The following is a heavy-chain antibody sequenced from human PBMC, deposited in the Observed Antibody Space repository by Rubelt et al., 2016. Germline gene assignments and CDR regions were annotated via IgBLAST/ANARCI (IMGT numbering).Heavy chain of an antibody. D-gene: IGHD7-27*01. CDR3: AKDHYPLTGDLWAPYYFDY. J-gene: IGHJ4*02. V-gene: IGHV3-23*01. CDR2: ISGSGGST. Sequence: GKGLEWVSAISGSGGSTYYADSVKGRFTISRDNSKNTLYLQMNSLRAEDTAVYYCAKDHYPLTGDLWAPYYFDYWAQGTLVTVSS.